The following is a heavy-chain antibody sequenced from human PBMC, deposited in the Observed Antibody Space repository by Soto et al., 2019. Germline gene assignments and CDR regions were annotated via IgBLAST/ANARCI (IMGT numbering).Heavy chain of an antibody. V-gene: IGHV1-3*01. CDR2: INAGNGNT. CDR1: GYTFTSYA. CDR3: ARDLMVDGVDP. J-gene: IGHJ5*02. Sequence: GASVKVSCKASGYTFTSYAMHWVRQAPGQRLEWMGWINAGNGNTKYSQKFQGRVTITRDTSASTAYMGLSSLRSEDTAVYYCARDLMVDGVDPWGQGTLVTVSS. D-gene: IGHD2-8*01.